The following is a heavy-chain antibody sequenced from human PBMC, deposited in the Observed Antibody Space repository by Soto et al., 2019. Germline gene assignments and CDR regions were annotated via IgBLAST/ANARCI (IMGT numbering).Heavy chain of an antibody. V-gene: IGHV1-69*01. CDR2: IIPIFVTA. Sequence: QVQLVQSGAEVKKPGSSVKVSCKASGGTFSSYAISWVRQAPGQEIEWMGGIIPIFVTANYAQKFQGRVTITADETTSTANMGLSSLRSDDTAVYYCARSRYSSSWYPNWFDPWGQGTLVTVSS. D-gene: IGHD6-13*01. CDR1: GGTFSSYA. J-gene: IGHJ5*02. CDR3: ARSRYSSSWYPNWFDP.